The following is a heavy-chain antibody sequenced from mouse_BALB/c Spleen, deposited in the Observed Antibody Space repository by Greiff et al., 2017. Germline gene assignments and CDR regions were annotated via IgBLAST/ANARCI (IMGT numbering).Heavy chain of an antibody. CDR3: AYYYGSSPFAY. V-gene: IGHV14-3*02. CDR1: GFNIKDTY. CDR2: IDPANGNT. Sequence: VTLKVSGAELVKPGASVKLSCTASGFNIKDTYMHWVKQRPEQGLEWIGRIDPANGNTKYDPKFQGKATITADTSSNTAYLQLSSLTSEDTAVYYCAYYYGSSPFAYWGQGTLVTVSA. J-gene: IGHJ3*01. D-gene: IGHD1-1*01.